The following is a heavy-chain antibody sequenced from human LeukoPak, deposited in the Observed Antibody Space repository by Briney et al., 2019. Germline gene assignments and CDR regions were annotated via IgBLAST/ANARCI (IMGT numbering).Heavy chain of an antibody. CDR1: GFTFSSYS. J-gene: IGHJ6*02. D-gene: IGHD3-3*01. Sequence: PGGSLRLSCAASGFTFSSYSMNWVRQAPGKGLEWVSSISSSSSYIYYADSVKGRFTISRDNAKNLLYLQMNSLRAEDTAVYYCARDRITIFGVVIKHYGMDVWGQGTTVTVSS. CDR2: ISSSSSYI. CDR3: ARDRITIFGVVIKHYGMDV. V-gene: IGHV3-21*01.